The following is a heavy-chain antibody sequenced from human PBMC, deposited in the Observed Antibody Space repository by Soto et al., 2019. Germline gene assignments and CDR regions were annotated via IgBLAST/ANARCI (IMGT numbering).Heavy chain of an antibody. D-gene: IGHD1-26*01. Sequence: PSETLSLTCTVSGGSISSGGYYWSWIRQPPGKGLEWIGYIYYSGSTNYNPSLKSRVTISVDTSKNQFSLKLSSVTAADTAVYYCARARIVGATHYYYGMDVWGQGTTVTVSS. V-gene: IGHV4-61*08. CDR3: ARARIVGATHYYYGMDV. CDR1: GGSISSGGYY. J-gene: IGHJ6*02. CDR2: IYYSGST.